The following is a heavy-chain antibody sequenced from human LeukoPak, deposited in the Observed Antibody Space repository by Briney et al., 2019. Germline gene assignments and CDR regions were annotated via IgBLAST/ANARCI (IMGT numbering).Heavy chain of an antibody. Sequence: PGGSLRLSCAASGFTFSSYAMSWVRQAPGKGLEWVSAISGSGGSTYYADSVKGRFTISRDNSKNTLYLQMNSLRAEDTAVYYCAKVTGELWFVIYYFDYWGQGTLVTVSS. CDR3: AKVTGELWFVIYYFDY. J-gene: IGHJ4*02. CDR2: ISGSGGST. CDR1: GFTFSSYA. V-gene: IGHV3-23*01. D-gene: IGHD5-18*01.